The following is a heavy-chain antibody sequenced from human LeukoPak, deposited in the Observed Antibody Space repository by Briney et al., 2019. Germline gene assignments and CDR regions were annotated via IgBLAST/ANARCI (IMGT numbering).Heavy chain of an antibody. J-gene: IGHJ5*02. Sequence: SVKVSCKASGGTFSCYAISWVRQAPGQGLEWVGGIIPIFGTANYAQKFQGRVTITTDESTSTAYMELSSLRSEDTAVSYCARGIAALLDWFDPWGQGTLVTVSS. CDR3: ARGIAALLDWFDP. CDR1: GGTFSCYA. CDR2: IIPIFGTA. D-gene: IGHD6-13*01. V-gene: IGHV1-69*05.